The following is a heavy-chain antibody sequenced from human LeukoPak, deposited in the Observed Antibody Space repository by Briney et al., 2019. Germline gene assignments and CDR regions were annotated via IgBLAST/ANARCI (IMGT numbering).Heavy chain of an antibody. D-gene: IGHD3-22*01. CDR1: GFTFSSYS. J-gene: IGHJ4*02. CDR3: ARVLHKRNYDSTTYYGY. CDR2: ISSSSSTI. Sequence: GGSLRLSCAASGFTFSSYSMNWVRQAPGKGLEWVSYISSSSSTIYYADSVKGRFTISRDNAKNSLYLRMNSLRAEDTAVYYCARVLHKRNYDSTTYYGYWGQGTLVTVSS. V-gene: IGHV3-48*01.